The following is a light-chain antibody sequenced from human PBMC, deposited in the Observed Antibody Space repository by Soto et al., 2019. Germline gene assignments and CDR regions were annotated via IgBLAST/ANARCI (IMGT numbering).Light chain of an antibody. V-gene: IGKV3-15*01. CDR1: QSVSSN. CDR2: GAF. CDR3: QQYNNWPPWT. Sequence: EIVMTQSPATLSVSPGERATLSCRASQSVSSNLAWYQQKPGQAPRLLIYGAFSRATGIPARFSGSGSGTEFTLTNSSLQSEDFAVYYCQQYNNWPPWTFGQGTKVEIK. J-gene: IGKJ1*01.